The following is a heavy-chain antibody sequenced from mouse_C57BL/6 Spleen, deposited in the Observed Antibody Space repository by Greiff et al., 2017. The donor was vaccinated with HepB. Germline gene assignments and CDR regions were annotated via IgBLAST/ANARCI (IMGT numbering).Heavy chain of an antibody. CDR2: ISNGGGST. V-gene: IGHV5-12*01. CDR1: GFTFSDYY. Sequence: EVQVVESGGGLVQPGGSLKLSCAASGFTFSDYYMYWVRQTPEKRLEWVAYISNGGGSTYYPDTVKGRFTISRDNAKNTLYLQMSRLKSEDTAMYYCARHDSPFAYWGQGTLVTVSA. D-gene: IGHD2-4*01. J-gene: IGHJ3*01. CDR3: ARHDSPFAY.